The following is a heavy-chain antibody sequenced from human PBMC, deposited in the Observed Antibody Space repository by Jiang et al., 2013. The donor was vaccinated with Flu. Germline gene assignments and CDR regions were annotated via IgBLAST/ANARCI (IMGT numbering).Heavy chain of an antibody. CDR3: AREFYSNYVGYWFDP. D-gene: IGHD4-11*01. V-gene: IGHV1-3*01. CDR2: INAGNGNT. Sequence: SGAEVKKPGASVKVSCKASGYTFTSYAMHWVRQAPGQRLEWMGWINAGNGNTKYSQKFQGRVTITRDTSASTAYMELSSLRSEDTAVYYCAREFYSNYVGYWFDPWGQGTLVTVSS. J-gene: IGHJ5*02. CDR1: GYTFTSYA.